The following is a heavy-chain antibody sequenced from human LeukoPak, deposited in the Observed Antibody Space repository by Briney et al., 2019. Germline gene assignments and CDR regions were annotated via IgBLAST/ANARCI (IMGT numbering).Heavy chain of an antibody. Sequence: DPGGSLRLSCTAAGFTFNNYAMSWVRQAPGKGLEWVSHISDSGGKTYYADSVKGRFTISRDNSKNTLYLQMDSLRAEDTAIYYGADFGGGIFCFAYWGEEPLVPVPS. CDR3: ADFGGGIFCFAY. CDR1: GFTFNNYA. V-gene: IGHV3-23*01. J-gene: IGHJ4*02. CDR2: ISDSGGKT. D-gene: IGHD2-21*01.